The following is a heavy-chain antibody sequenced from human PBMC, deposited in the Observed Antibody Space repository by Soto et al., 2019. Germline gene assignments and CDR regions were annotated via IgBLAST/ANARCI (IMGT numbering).Heavy chain of an antibody. D-gene: IGHD3-10*01. CDR3: AAGGYYGSGSFLFDY. V-gene: IGHV4-59*01. CDR1: GGSISSYY. J-gene: IGHJ4*02. CDR2: ISYSGST. Sequence: SETLSLTCTVSGGSISSYYWSWIRQPPGKGLEWIGYISYSGSTNYNPSLKNRVTISEDTSKNQFSLRLSSVTAADTAVYYCAAGGYYGSGSFLFDYWGQGTLVTVS.